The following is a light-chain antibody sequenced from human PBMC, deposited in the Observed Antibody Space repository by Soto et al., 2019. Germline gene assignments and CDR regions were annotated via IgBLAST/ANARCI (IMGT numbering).Light chain of an antibody. J-gene: IGKJ1*01. CDR3: QQYGSSLWT. V-gene: IGKV3-20*01. Sequence: EIVLTQSPGTLSLSPGERATLSCRASQSVSSSYLAWYQQKPGQAPRLLIYGASSMATGIPDRFSGSGSGTDVTLTISRVEPENFAVYYCQQYGSSLWTFGNGTKVEIK. CDR2: GAS. CDR1: QSVSSSY.